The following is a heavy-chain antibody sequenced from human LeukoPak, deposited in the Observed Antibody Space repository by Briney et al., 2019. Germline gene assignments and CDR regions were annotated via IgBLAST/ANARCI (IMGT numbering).Heavy chain of an antibody. Sequence: GGSLRLSCAASGFTFSSYSMNWVRQAPGKGLEWVSSISSSSSYIYYADSVKGRFTISRDNAKNSLYLQMNSLRAEDTAVHYCARDRSITIFGVVSIQVDWFDPWGQGTLVTVSS. J-gene: IGHJ5*02. V-gene: IGHV3-21*01. CDR1: GFTFSSYS. CDR2: ISSSSSYI. CDR3: ARDRSITIFGVVSIQVDWFDP. D-gene: IGHD3-3*01.